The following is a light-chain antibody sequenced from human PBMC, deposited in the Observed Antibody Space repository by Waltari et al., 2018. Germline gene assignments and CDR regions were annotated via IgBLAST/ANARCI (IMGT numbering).Light chain of an antibody. CDR2: WAS. Sequence: DIVMTQSPDSLAVSLGERATINCKSSESVLYSANNKNYLAWFQQIPGQPPKLLISWASTRESGVPDRFSGSGSGTDVTLTISSLLAEDVAVYYCQQYYITPWTFGQGTKVEIK. CDR3: QQYYITPWT. V-gene: IGKV4-1*01. J-gene: IGKJ1*01. CDR1: ESVLYSANNKNY.